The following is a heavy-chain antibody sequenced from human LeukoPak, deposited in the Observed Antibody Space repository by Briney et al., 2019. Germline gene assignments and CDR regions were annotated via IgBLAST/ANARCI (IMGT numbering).Heavy chain of an antibody. D-gene: IGHD4-17*01. CDR2: ISSSSYI. V-gene: IGHV3-21*01. CDR3: ASLMTTTDELDY. CDR1: GFTFSSYS. J-gene: IGHJ4*02. Sequence: GGSLRLSCAASGFTFSSYSMNWVRQAPGKGLEWVSSISSSSYIYYADSVKGRFTISRDNAKNSLYLQMNSLRAEDTAVYYCASLMTTTDELDYWGQGTLVTVSS.